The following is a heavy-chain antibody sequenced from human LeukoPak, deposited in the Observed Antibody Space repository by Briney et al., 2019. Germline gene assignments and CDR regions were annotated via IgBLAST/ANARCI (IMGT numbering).Heavy chain of an antibody. CDR3: ARLYYYDSSGYHLYYYYYYMDV. Sequence: GASVKVSCKASGYTFTSYTMHWVRQAPGQRLEWMGWINTGNGNTNYAQKLQGGVTMTTDTSTSTAYMELRSLRSDDTAVYYCARLYYYDSSGYHLYYYYYYMDVWGKGTTVTISS. V-gene: IGHV1-3*04. D-gene: IGHD3-22*01. CDR1: GYTFTSYT. CDR2: INTGNGNT. J-gene: IGHJ6*03.